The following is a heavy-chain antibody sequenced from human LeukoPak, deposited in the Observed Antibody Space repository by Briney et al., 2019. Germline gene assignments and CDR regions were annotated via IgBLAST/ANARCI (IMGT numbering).Heavy chain of an antibody. V-gene: IGHV1-46*01. Sequence: ASVKVSCKASGYTFTSYYMHWVRQAPGQGLEWMGIINPSGGSTSYAQKFQGRVTMTRDMSTSTAYMELSSLRSEDTAVYYCARDANEWLLSQEPTTFRWFDPWGQGTLVTVSS. CDR3: ARDANEWLLSQEPTTFRWFDP. J-gene: IGHJ5*02. CDR2: INPSGGST. CDR1: GYTFTSYY. D-gene: IGHD5-12*01.